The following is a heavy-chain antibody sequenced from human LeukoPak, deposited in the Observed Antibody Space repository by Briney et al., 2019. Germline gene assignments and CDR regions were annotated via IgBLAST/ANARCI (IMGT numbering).Heavy chain of an antibody. CDR3: AKDGDGGCSYRVFDF. D-gene: IGHD3-10*02. V-gene: IGHV3-23*01. Sequence: GGSLRLSCTASGFTFINYSMNWVRQAPGKGLEWVADISGGGGNTYYADSVKGRFTLSRDNSKNTLFLQMNSLRVKDTAVYYCAKDGDGGCSYRVFDFWGQGTLVTVSS. CDR2: ISGGGGNT. CDR1: GFTFINYS. J-gene: IGHJ4*02.